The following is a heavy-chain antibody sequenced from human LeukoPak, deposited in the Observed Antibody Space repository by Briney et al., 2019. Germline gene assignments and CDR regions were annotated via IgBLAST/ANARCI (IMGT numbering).Heavy chain of an antibody. J-gene: IGHJ4*02. Sequence: GRSMSPSCAVSGLILASYAMHCDSQAQGGGREWVAVISYDESDKYYADYVKGGFTISRNNSKNTPDLQMKSRRGDDTAVYYCAREILRRYIIARFDFGCQGTLVTVSS. CDR3: AREILRRYIIARFDF. CDR1: GLILASYA. V-gene: IGHV3-30*04. CDR2: ISYDESDK. D-gene: IGHD3-10*01.